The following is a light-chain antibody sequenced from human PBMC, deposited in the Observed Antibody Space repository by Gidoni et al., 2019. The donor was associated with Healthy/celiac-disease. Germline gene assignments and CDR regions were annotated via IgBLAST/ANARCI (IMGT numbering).Light chain of an antibody. J-gene: IGKJ4*01. CDR1: QSISSY. V-gene: IGKV1-39*01. Sequence: DIQMTQSPSSLSASVGDRVTITCRAIQSISSYLNWYQQKPGKAPKLLIYAASSLQSGVPSRFSGSGSGTDFTLTISSLQPEDFATYYCQQSYSTPGTFGGGTKVEIK. CDR3: QQSYSTPGT. CDR2: AAS.